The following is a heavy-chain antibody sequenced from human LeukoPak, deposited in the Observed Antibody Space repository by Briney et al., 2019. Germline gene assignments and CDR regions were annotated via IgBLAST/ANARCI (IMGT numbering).Heavy chain of an antibody. D-gene: IGHD4-17*01. CDR2: INHSGST. J-gene: IGHJ4*02. CDR3: ARERGYGVHDY. Sequence: SETLSLTCTVSGGAISSYYWSWIRQPPGKGLEWIGEINHSGSTNYNPSLKSRVTISVDTSKNQFSLKLSSVTAADTAVYYCARERGYGVHDYWGQGTLVTVSS. V-gene: IGHV4-34*01. CDR1: GGAISSYY.